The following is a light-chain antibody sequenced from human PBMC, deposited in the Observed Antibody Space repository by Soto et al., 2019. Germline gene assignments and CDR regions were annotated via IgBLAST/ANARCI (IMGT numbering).Light chain of an antibody. CDR2: GAS. J-gene: IGKJ4*01. CDR3: QQFGLSPT. CDR1: QTISSTF. V-gene: IGKV3-20*01. Sequence: EIVLTQSPGTLSLSPGERATLSCRASQTISSTFLAWYRQRPGQAPMLLIYGASSRATGIPDRFSGSGSGTDFTLTISRLEPEDFAVYYCQQFGLSPTFGGGTKVHIK.